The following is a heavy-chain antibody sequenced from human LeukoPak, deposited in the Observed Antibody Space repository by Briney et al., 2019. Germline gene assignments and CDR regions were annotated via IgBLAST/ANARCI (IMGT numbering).Heavy chain of an antibody. CDR2: IFRGGST. Sequence: SETLSLTCAVSGYSLSIAYYWGWIRQPPGKGLEWIGRIFRGGSTSYNPSPMSRLTMSMDTSKNQFSLQLTSVTAADTAVYYCARYDSRGSGSTQLEYWGQGIPVTISS. CDR1: GYSLSIAYY. V-gene: IGHV4-38-2*01. D-gene: IGHD3-3*01. J-gene: IGHJ4*02. CDR3: ARYDSRGSGSTQLEY.